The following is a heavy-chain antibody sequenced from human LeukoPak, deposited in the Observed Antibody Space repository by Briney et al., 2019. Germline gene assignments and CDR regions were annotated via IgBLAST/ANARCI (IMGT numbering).Heavy chain of an antibody. CDR2: ISNDGRNK. J-gene: IGHJ4*02. V-gene: IGHV3-30*04. D-gene: IGHD5-12*01. CDR3: VRDDRGYSGYHFDY. CDR1: GFTFSSYS. Sequence: GGSLRLSCAASGFTFSSYSMHWVRQAPGKGREWVAFISNDGRNKNYADSVQGRFTISRDNSKNTLYLQMNSLRAEDTAVYYCVRDDRGYSGYHFDYWGQGTLVTVSS.